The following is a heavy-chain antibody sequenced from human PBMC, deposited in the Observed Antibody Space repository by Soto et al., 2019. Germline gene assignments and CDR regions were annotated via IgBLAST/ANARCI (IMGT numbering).Heavy chain of an antibody. CDR1: GFSLSNSGMC. V-gene: IGHV2-70*01. CDR3: ARGVGDLLWKARPYYFDY. J-gene: IGHJ4*02. CDR2: IDWDDDK. D-gene: IGHD3-10*01. Sequence: SGPTLVNPTQTLTLTCTFSGFSLSNSGMCVSWIRQPPGKALEWLALIDWDDDKYYSTSLKTRLTISKDNSKNQVVLTMTNMDPVDTATYYCARGVGDLLWKARPYYFDYWGQGTLVTVSS.